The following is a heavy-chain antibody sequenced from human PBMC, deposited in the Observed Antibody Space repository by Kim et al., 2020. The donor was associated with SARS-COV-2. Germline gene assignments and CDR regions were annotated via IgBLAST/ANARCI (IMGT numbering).Heavy chain of an antibody. V-gene: IGHV1-2*02. CDR3: ATWIPGQAGRVPF. Sequence: ASVKVSCKASGYRFSDYHIHWMRQAPGQGPEWMGAVNCKNGDTRYAQMFQGRVTVTRDTSISTGYMDLIGLRSDDTAGYYCATWIPGQAGRVPFWGQGTLVTVSS. CDR1: GYRFSDYH. D-gene: IGHD2-2*03. J-gene: IGHJ4*02. CDR2: VNCKNGDT.